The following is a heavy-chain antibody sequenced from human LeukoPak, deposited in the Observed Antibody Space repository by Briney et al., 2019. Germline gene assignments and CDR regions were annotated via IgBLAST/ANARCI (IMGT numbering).Heavy chain of an antibody. CDR2: IYYNGIT. J-gene: IGHJ4*02. Sequence: PSETLSLTCTVSGGSISSSNYYWAWIRQPPGKGLEWIGYIYYNGITNYNPSLRSRVTISVDTSKNQFSLRLNSVTAADTAVYYCARVCGGDCYESFDYWGQGTLVTVSS. V-gene: IGHV4-61*05. D-gene: IGHD2-21*01. CDR3: ARVCGGDCYESFDY. CDR1: GGSISSSNYY.